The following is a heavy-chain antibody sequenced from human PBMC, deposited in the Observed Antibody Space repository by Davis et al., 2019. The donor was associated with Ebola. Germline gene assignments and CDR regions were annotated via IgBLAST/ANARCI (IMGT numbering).Heavy chain of an antibody. V-gene: IGHV3-74*01. CDR3: ARVATDWFDP. CDR1: GFTFSSYW. J-gene: IGHJ5*02. Sequence: PGGSLRLSCAASGFTFSSYWMHWVRQTPGTGLVWGSNLNGDATITNYADSVKGRFTISRDNAKNTLYLQMNSLRVEDAGLYFCARVATDWFDPWGQGTLVTVSS. CDR2: LNGDATIT.